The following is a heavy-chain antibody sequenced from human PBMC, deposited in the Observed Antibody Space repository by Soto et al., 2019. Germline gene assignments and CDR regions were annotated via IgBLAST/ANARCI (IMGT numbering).Heavy chain of an antibody. J-gene: IGHJ6*02. CDR1: GFTFSSYS. CDR3: ARDDSGRRRPQRYGMDV. D-gene: IGHD1-26*01. V-gene: IGHV3-21*01. CDR2: ISSSSSYI. Sequence: EVQLVESGGGLVKPGGSLRLSCAASGFTFSSYSMNWVRQAPGKGLEWVSSISSSSSYIYYADSVKGRFTISRDNAKNSLYLQMNSLRAEDTAVYYCARDDSGRRRPQRYGMDVCGQGTTVTVSS.